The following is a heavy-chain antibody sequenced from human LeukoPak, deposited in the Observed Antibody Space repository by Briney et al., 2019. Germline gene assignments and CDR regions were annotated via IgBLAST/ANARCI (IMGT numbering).Heavy chain of an antibody. CDR1: GYTFTTYG. V-gene: IGHV1-18*01. D-gene: IGHD6-6*01. CDR3: ARDLIAVRPGWFDP. J-gene: IGHJ5*02. Sequence: ASVKVSCKASGYTFTTYGISWVRLAPGQGLEWMGWISAYNGNTNYAQQFQGRVTMTTDTSMSTAYMELRSLRSDDTAVYYCARDLIAVRPGWFDPWGQRSLVTVSS. CDR2: ISAYNGNT.